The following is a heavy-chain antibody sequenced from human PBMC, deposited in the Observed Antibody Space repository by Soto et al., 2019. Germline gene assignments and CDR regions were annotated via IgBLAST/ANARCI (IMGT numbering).Heavy chain of an antibody. CDR3: ARDPITLVRGVIPYLDY. Sequence: ASVKVSCKASGYTFMSYPLHWVRQAPGQRPEWMGWINAGDDITQFSQKFQGRLTFTRDTSASTGYMELRSLRSEDTAVYYCARDPITLVRGVIPYLDYWGKGTPVTVSS. CDR2: INAGDDIT. V-gene: IGHV1-3*01. J-gene: IGHJ4*02. CDR1: GYTFMSYP. D-gene: IGHD3-10*01.